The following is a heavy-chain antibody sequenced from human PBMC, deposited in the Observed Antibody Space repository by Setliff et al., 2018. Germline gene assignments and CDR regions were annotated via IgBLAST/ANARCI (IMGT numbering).Heavy chain of an antibody. V-gene: IGHV1-2*02. CDR2: INPNSGGR. D-gene: IGHD3-10*01. J-gene: IGHJ4*02. Sequence: ASVKVSCKASGYIFRDYYIHWVRQAPGQGLEWMGWINPNSGGREYAEAFQGRVTMAGDTSIRTAFMELSALRSDDTAVYYCARRFSSGNYNNLGYWGQGALVTVSS. CDR1: GYIFRDYY. CDR3: ARRFSSGNYNNLGY.